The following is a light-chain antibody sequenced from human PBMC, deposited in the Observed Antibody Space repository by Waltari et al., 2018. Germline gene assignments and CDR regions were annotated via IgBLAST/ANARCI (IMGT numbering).Light chain of an antibody. J-gene: IGLJ2*01. CDR2: DVN. V-gene: IGLV2-14*01. Sequence: QSALTQPASVSGSPGQSIPISCPGSSSDVGGYNSVPWYQQSPGKAPKGMIYDVNKRPSGGSNRFSGSKSGNTASLTISGLQAEDEADYYCSSYTSRTTLVFGGGTRLTVL. CDR3: SSYTSRTTLV. CDR1: SSDVGGYNS.